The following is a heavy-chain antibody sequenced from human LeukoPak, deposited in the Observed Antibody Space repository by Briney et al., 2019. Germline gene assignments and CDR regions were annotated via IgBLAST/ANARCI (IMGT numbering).Heavy chain of an antibody. CDR3: ARTWIQLWPPDY. J-gene: IGHJ4*02. D-gene: IGHD5-18*01. CDR1: GFTFSSYE. V-gene: IGHV3-48*03. Sequence: PGGSLRLSCAASGFTFSSYEMNWVRQAPGKGLEWVSYISSSGSTIYYADSVKGRFTISRDNAKNSLYLQMNSLRAEDTAIYYCARTWIQLWPPDYWGQGTLVTVSS. CDR2: ISSSGSTI.